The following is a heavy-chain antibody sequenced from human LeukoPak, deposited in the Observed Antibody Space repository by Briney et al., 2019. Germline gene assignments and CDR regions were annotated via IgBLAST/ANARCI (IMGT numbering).Heavy chain of an antibody. CDR2: IYPGDSDT. Sequence: GESLKISCKGSGYSFTSYWIGWVRQMPGKGLEWRGIIYPGDSDTRYSPSFQGQVTISADKSISTAYLQWSSLKASDTAMYYCARRRPTDYYDSSGTDFDYWGQGTLVTVSS. D-gene: IGHD3-22*01. CDR3: ARRRPTDYYDSSGTDFDY. CDR1: GYSFTSYW. V-gene: IGHV5-51*01. J-gene: IGHJ4*02.